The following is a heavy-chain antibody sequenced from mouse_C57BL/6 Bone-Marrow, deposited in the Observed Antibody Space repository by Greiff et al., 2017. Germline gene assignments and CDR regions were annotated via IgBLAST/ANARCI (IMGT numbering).Heavy chain of an antibody. CDR1: GFTFSDYG. CDR2: ISSGSSTI. CDR3: ASADAMDY. V-gene: IGHV5-17*01. J-gene: IGHJ4*01. Sequence: DVKLVESGGGLVKPGGSLKLSCAASGFTFSDYGMHWVRQAPEKGLVWVAYISSGSSTIYYADTVKGRFTISRDNAKNTLFLQMTSLRSEDTAMYYCASADAMDYWGQGTSVTVSS.